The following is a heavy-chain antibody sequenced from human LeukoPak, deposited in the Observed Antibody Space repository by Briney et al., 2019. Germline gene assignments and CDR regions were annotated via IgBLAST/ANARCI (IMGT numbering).Heavy chain of an antibody. Sequence: PGGSLRLSCAASEFTFSSYWMNWVRQAPGKGLEWVANIKQDGSEKYYVDSVKGRFTISRDNAKNSLYLQMNSLRPEDTAVYYCARGSSGSLGYWGQGTLVTVSS. V-gene: IGHV3-7*04. CDR3: ARGSSGSLGY. D-gene: IGHD6-19*01. CDR2: IKQDGSEK. CDR1: EFTFSSYW. J-gene: IGHJ4*02.